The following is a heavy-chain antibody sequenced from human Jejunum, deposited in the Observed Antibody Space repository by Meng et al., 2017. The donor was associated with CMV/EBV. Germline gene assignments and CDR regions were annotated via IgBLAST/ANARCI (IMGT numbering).Heavy chain of an antibody. V-gene: IGHV3-53*01. CDR3: AREPWVGDGMDV. CDR2: VYSGGST. J-gene: IGHJ6*02. D-gene: IGHD2-15*01. CDR1: GFTVSNKY. Sequence: ASGFTVSNKYMSWVRQAPGKGPEWVSVVYSGGSTFYTDSVKGRFTISRDNAKNTVYLQMNSLTAEDTAVYYCAREPWVGDGMDVWGQGTTVTVS.